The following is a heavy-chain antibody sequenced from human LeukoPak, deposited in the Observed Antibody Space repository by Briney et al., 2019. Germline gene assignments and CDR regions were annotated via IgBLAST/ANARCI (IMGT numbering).Heavy chain of an antibody. CDR2: IKSKTDGGTT. CDR3: TTWRYCSGGSCYSGWLDP. V-gene: IGHV3-15*01. J-gene: IGHJ5*02. D-gene: IGHD2-15*01. CDR1: GFTFSNAW. Sequence: PGGSLRLSCAASGFTFSNAWMSWVRQAPGKGLEWVGRIKSKTDGGTTDYAAPVKGRFTISRDDSKNTLYLQMNSLKTEDTAVYYCTTWRYCSGGSCYSGWLDPWGQGTLDTVSS.